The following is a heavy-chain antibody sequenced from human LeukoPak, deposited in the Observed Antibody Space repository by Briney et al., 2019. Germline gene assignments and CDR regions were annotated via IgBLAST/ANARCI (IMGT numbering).Heavy chain of an antibody. Sequence: PGGSLRLSCAASGFTLSRYAMSWVRQAPGKGLEWVSAISGSGGSTYYADSVKGRFTISRDNSKNTLYLQMNSLRAEDTAVYYCAKFYAVLRAYNWFDPWGQGTLVTASS. CDR3: AKFYAVLRAYNWFDP. CDR1: GFTLSRYA. J-gene: IGHJ5*02. D-gene: IGHD4/OR15-4a*01. CDR2: ISGSGGST. V-gene: IGHV3-23*01.